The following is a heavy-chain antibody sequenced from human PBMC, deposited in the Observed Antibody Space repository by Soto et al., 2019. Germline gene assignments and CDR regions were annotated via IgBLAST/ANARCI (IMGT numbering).Heavy chain of an antibody. J-gene: IGHJ2*01. V-gene: IGHV3-30-3*01. CDR2: ISYDGSNK. D-gene: IGHD1-20*01. CDR1: GFTFSSYA. CDR3: ARARSTQNNWNGGVFDL. Sequence: QVQLVESGGGVVQPGRSLRLSCAASGFTFSSYAMHWVRQAPGKGLEWVAVISYDGSNKYYADSVKGRFTISRDNSKNTLYLQMNSLRAEDTAVYYCARARSTQNNWNGGVFDLWGRGTLVTVSS.